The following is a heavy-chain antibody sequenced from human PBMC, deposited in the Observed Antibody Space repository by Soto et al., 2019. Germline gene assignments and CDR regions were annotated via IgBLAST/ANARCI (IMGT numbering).Heavy chain of an antibody. V-gene: IGHV3-23*01. CDR3: AKKNGYSSSWFEFDY. J-gene: IGHJ4*02. Sequence: PGGSLRLSCAASGFTFSSYAMSWVRQAPGKGLEWVSAISGSGGSTYYADSVKGRFAISRDNSKNTLYLQMNSLRAEDTAVYYCAKKNGYSSSWFEFDYWGQGTLVTVSS. CDR2: ISGSGGST. D-gene: IGHD6-13*01. CDR1: GFTFSSYA.